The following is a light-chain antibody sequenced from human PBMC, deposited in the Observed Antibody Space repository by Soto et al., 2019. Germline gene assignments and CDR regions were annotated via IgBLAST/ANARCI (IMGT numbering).Light chain of an antibody. CDR3: QQYSGYPYT. Sequence: DIQMTQSPSSLPASIGDSVTITCRASQGIGKSLAWFQQKPGKAPKSLIYGASNVQGGGPSRFSGSVSGADFTLTISSLQAEDFATYYCQQYSGYPYTFGPGTKVDV. J-gene: IGKJ3*01. CDR2: GAS. CDR1: QGIGKS. V-gene: IGKV1-16*01.